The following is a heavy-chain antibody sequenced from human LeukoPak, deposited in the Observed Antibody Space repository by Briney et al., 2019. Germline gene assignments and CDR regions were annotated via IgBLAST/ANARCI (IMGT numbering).Heavy chain of an antibody. D-gene: IGHD4-11*01. Sequence: TSETLSLTCTVSGGSISSYYWSWLRQPPGKGLEWIGYIYYSGSTNYNPSLKSRVTISVDTSKNQFSLKLSSVTAADTAVYYCASLYSGYFDLWGRGTLVTVSS. CDR1: GGSISSYY. CDR3: ASLYSGYFDL. V-gene: IGHV4-59*01. J-gene: IGHJ2*01. CDR2: IYYSGST.